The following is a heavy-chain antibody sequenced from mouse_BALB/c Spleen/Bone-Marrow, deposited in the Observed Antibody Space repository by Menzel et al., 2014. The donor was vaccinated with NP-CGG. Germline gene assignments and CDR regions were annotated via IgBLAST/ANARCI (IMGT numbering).Heavy chain of an antibody. D-gene: IGHD2-4*01. CDR3: ARDYDGYYFDY. CDR2: INPYNGGT. J-gene: IGHJ2*01. Sequence: DVQLAESGPELVKPGASMKISCKASGYSFTGYTMNWVKQSHGKNLEWIGLINPYNGGTSYNQKFKGKDTLTVDKSSSTAYMELLSLTSEDSAVYYCARDYDGYYFDYRGQGTTLTVSS. CDR1: GYSFTGYT. V-gene: IGHV1-18*01.